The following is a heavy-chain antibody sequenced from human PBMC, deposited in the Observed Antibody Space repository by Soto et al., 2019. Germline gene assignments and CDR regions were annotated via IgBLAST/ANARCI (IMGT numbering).Heavy chain of an antibody. V-gene: IGHV3-30-3*01. CDR1: GFTFSGYA. CDR3: ARGVYYDFWSGYYTNYYYGMDV. J-gene: IGHJ6*02. D-gene: IGHD3-3*01. Sequence: PVVSLILSCAASGFTFSGYAMHWVRQAPGKGVEWVAVISYDGSNKYYADSVKGRFTISRDNSKNTLYLQMNSLRAEDTAVYYCARGVYYDFWSGYYTNYYYGMDVWGQGTTVTVSS. CDR2: ISYDGSNK.